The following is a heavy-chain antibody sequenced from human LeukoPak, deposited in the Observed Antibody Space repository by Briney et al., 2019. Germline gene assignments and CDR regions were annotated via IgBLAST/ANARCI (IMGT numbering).Heavy chain of an antibody. Sequence: PSETLSLTCTVSGGSISSGGYYWSWIRQHPGKGLEWIGYIYYSGSTYYNPSLKSRVTISVDTSKNQFSLKLSSVTAADTAVYYCARDGFSSSWENWFDPWGQGTLVTVSS. D-gene: IGHD6-13*01. CDR1: GGSISSGGYY. V-gene: IGHV4-31*03. CDR2: IYYSGST. J-gene: IGHJ5*02. CDR3: ARDGFSSSWENWFDP.